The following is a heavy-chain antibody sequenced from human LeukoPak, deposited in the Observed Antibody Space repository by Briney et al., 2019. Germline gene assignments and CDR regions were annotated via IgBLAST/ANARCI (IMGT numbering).Heavy chain of an antibody. D-gene: IGHD3-22*01. V-gene: IGHV3-20*04. CDR1: GFTFDDYG. CDR3: AKDMDSSGYYGPFDY. Sequence: GGSLRLSCAASGFTFDDYGMSWVRQAPGKGLEWVSGINWNGGSTGYADSVKGRFTISRDNAKNSLYLQMNSLRAEDMALYYCAKDMDSSGYYGPFDYWGQGTLVTVSS. CDR2: INWNGGST. J-gene: IGHJ4*02.